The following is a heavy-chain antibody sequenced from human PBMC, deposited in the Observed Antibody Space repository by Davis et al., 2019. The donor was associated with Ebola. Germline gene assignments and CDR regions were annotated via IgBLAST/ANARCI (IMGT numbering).Heavy chain of an antibody. CDR3: ARRRIAEIDY. J-gene: IGHJ4*02. CDR1: GGSISRYY. Sequence: MPGGSLRLSCTVSGGSISRYYWSWIRQAPGKGLEWIGYIYYSGSTNYNPSLKSRVTISVDTSKNQFSLKLSSVTAADTAVYYCARRRIAEIDYWGQGTLVTVSS. CDR2: IYYSGST. D-gene: IGHD6-13*01. V-gene: IGHV4-59*08.